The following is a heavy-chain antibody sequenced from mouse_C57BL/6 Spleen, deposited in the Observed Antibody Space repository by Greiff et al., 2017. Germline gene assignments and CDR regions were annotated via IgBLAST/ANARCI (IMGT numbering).Heavy chain of an antibody. V-gene: IGHV1-15*01. J-gene: IGHJ2*01. D-gene: IGHD1-1*01. CDR2: IDPETGGT. Sequence: VQLQQSGAELVRPGASVTLSCKASGYTFTDYEMHWVKQTPVQGLEWIGAIDPETGGTAYNQKFKGKAILTADKSSSTAYIELRSLTSEDSAVYYCTGKRVGGYFGYWGHGTTLTVSS. CDR3: TGKRVGGYFGY. CDR1: GYTFTDYE.